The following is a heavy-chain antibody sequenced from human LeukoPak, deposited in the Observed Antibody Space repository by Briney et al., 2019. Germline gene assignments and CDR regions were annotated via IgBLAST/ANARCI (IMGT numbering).Heavy chain of an antibody. V-gene: IGHV3-30-3*02. J-gene: IGHJ4*02. CDR2: ISYDGSNK. CDR3: AKSRWSSDIFDY. CDR1: AFTFSSYA. D-gene: IGHD6-19*01. Sequence: GGSLRLSCAASAFTFSSYAMHWVRQAPGKGLEWVALISYDGSNKYYADSVKGRFTISRDNSKNTLYPQMNSLRAEDTAVYYCAKSRWSSDIFDYWGQGTLVTVSS.